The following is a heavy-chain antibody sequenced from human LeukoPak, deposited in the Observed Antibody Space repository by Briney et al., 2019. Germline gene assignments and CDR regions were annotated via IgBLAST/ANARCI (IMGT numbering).Heavy chain of an antibody. D-gene: IGHD2-2*01. V-gene: IGHV3-11*04. CDR3: AGVNGVVPAAAYYYYGMDV. J-gene: IGHJ6*02. CDR1: GFTFSDYY. CDR2: ISSSGSTI. Sequence: GGSLRFSCAASGFTFSDYYMSWIRQAPGKGLEWVSYISSSGSTIYYADSVKGRFTISRDNAKNSLYLQMNSLRAEDTAVYYCAGVNGVVPAAAYYYYGMDVWGQGTTVTVSS.